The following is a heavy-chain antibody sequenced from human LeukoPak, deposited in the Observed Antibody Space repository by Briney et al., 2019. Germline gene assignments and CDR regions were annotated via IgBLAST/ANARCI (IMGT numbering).Heavy chain of an antibody. J-gene: IGHJ4*02. Sequence: PGGSLRLSCAASGFTFSSYAMHWVRQAPGKGREWVAVISYDGSNKYYADSVKGRFTISRDNSKNTLYLQMNSLRAEDTAVYYCARSLGVPSIFDYWGQGTLVTVSS. CDR3: ARSLGVPSIFDY. D-gene: IGHD6-6*01. V-gene: IGHV3-30*04. CDR2: ISYDGSNK. CDR1: GFTFSSYA.